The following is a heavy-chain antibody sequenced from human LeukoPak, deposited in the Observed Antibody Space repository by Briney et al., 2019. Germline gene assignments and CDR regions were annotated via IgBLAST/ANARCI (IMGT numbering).Heavy chain of an antibody. CDR1: GYTGTGYY. V-gene: IGHV1-2*02. Sequence: ASVKVSFKSSGYTGTGYYMHWGRQAPGQGIEWMGWINPNSGGTNYAQKFQGRVTMTRDTSISTAYMELSRLRSDDTAVYYCNVEMATINVDYWGQGTLVTVSS. CDR2: INPNSGGT. CDR3: NVEMATINVDY. D-gene: IGHD5-24*01. J-gene: IGHJ4*02.